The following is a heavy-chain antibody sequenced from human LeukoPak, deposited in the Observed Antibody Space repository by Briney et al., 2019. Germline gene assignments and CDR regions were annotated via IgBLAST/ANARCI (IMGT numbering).Heavy chain of an antibody. D-gene: IGHD2-2*01. CDR2: ISGSGGST. Sequence: GGSLRLSCAASGFTFSSCAMSWVRQAPGKGLEWVSAISGSGGSTYYADSVKGRFTISRDNSKNTLYLQMDSLRAEDTAVYYCAKDGGLGVVVPAAMADWFDPWGQGTLVTVSS. CDR3: AKDGGLGVVVPAAMADWFDP. J-gene: IGHJ5*02. CDR1: GFTFSSCA. V-gene: IGHV3-23*01.